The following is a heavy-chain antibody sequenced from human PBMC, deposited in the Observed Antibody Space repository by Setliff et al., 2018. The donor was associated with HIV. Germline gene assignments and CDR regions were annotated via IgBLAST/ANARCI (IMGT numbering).Heavy chain of an antibody. CDR2: IYSDGST. CDR3: ARAEMATIVAFDI. D-gene: IGHD5-12*01. J-gene: IGHJ3*02. CDR1: GGSFSGYY. Sequence: SETLSLTCAVYGGSFSGYYWNWIRQPAGKGLEWIGRIYSDGSTNYNPSLKSRVTISVDTSKNHFSLKLTSVTAADTAVYYCARAEMATIVAFDIWGQGTMVTVSS. V-gene: IGHV4-59*10.